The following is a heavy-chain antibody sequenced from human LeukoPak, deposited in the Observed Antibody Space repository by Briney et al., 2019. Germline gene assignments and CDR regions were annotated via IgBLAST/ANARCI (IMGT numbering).Heavy chain of an antibody. CDR1: GYTFTGDY. V-gene: IGHV1-2*02. J-gene: IGHJ4*02. CDR2: INPNSGGT. CDR3: ATGDGYNSHFDY. D-gene: IGHD5-24*01. Sequence: SVWVSCKASGYTFTGDYMRCVRPAPGQGGEWRGWINPNSGGTNYDQQFQGRVTTTRDTSISTPYMELSSLRSEDTAVYYCATGDGYNSHFDYWGQGTLVTVSS.